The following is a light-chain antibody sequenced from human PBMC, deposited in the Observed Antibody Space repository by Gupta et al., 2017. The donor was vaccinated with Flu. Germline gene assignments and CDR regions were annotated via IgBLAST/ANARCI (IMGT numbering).Light chain of an antibody. CDR2: EIS. Sequence: ITISCTGTSSDVGGYNYVSRHQQHPGKAPKLIVYEISNRPSGISNRFSGSKSGNTASLTISGLQAEDEAHYYCSSFITSATLGVFGGGTKLTVL. CDR3: SSFITSATLGV. V-gene: IGLV2-14*01. CDR1: SSDVGGYNY. J-gene: IGLJ3*02.